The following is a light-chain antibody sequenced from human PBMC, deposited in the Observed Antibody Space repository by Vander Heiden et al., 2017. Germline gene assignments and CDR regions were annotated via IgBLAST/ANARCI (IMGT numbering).Light chain of an antibody. Sequence: QSALTQPPSASGSPGQSVTISCTGTSHDVGGYNYVSWYQHHPGKAPKLMIYEVSKRPSGVPDRFSGSKSGNTASLTVSGLQAEDEADYYCSSYTGSNNLIFGGGTKLTVL. CDR1: SHDVGGYNY. CDR3: SSYTGSNNLI. V-gene: IGLV2-8*01. CDR2: EVS. J-gene: IGLJ2*01.